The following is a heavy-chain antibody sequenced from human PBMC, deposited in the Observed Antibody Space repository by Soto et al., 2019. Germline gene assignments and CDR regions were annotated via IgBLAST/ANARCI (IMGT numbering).Heavy chain of an antibody. J-gene: IGHJ4*02. CDR2: IYYSGST. CDR1: GGSISSYY. Sequence: SETLSLTCTVSGGSISSYYWSWIRQPPGKGLEWIGYIYYSGSTNYNPSLKSRVTISVDTSKNQFSLKLSSVTAADTAVYYCARDNGLYYYGSGTTFDYWGQGTLVTVSS. V-gene: IGHV4-59*01. D-gene: IGHD3-10*01. CDR3: ARDNGLYYYGSGTTFDY.